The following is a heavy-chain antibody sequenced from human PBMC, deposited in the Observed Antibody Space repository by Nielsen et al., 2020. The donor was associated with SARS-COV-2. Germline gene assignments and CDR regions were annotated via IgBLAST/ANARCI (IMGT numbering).Heavy chain of an antibody. Sequence: GESLKISCAASGFNFNNYAMTWVRQAPGKGLEWVSTFGVPRPNTYYADSVKGRFTISRDNSKNTLYLQMDSLRADDTAVYYCAKHRWGHFYDSIDYWGQGNLVTVSS. V-gene: IGHV3-23*01. CDR1: GFNFNNYA. CDR3: AKHRWGHFYDSIDY. D-gene: IGHD3-22*01. J-gene: IGHJ4*02. CDR2: FGVPRPNT.